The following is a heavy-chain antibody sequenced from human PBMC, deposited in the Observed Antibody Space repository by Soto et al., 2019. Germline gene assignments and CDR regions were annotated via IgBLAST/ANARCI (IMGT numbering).Heavy chain of an antibody. CDR3: ATRSGGGGAFDF. CDR1: GFTFNTYE. J-gene: IGHJ3*01. Sequence: PGGSLRLSCAASGFTFNTYEMNWVRQAPGRGLEWVSYISSSGSTTYYADSVKGRFTISRYNAKNSLYLQMNSLRAEDTAIYYCATRSGGGGAFDFWGQGTMVTVSS. V-gene: IGHV3-48*03. CDR2: ISSSGSTT. D-gene: IGHD3-10*01.